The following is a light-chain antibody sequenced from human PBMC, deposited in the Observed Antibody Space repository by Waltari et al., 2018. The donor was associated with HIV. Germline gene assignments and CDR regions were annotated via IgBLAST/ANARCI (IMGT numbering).Light chain of an antibody. V-gene: IGLV3-19*01. CDR3: NSRDTSGNHQV. Sequence: SSELTQDPAVSVALGQTVRFTCQGDSLRGYYASWYQQKPGQAPVLVIYGKNTRPSGIPVRFSASSSGTTASLTISGAQAEDEADYYCNSRDTSGNHQVFGGGTTLTVL. CDR1: SLRGYY. CDR2: GKN. J-gene: IGLJ2*01.